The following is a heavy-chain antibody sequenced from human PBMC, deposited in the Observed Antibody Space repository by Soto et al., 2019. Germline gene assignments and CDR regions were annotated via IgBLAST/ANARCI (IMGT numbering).Heavy chain of an antibody. V-gene: IGHV4-59*08. J-gene: IGHJ3*01. CDR2: IYYSGST. CDR3: ARPTKGGAYDL. Sequence: QVQLQESGPGLVKVSETLSLTCIVSGGSISSYYWSWIRQPPGEGLEWIGYIYYSGSTDYNPSLTRRVTISVDTSKNQLSLRLSSVTAADTAVYYCARPTKGGAYDLWGQGTMVTVSS. CDR1: GGSISSYY.